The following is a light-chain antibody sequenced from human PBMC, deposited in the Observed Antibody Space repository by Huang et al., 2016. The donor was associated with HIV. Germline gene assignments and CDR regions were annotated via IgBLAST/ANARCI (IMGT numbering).Light chain of an antibody. CDR2: ERC. CDR1: QSLLHTDGKTS. CDR3: MQGIHLPFT. J-gene: IGKJ3*01. Sequence: DIVMTQTPLSLSVIPGPPASISCKSSQSLLHTDGKTSLYLYLQKPGQSPQLLIYERCRRLSGVPDRCRGSGSGTDFTLKISRVEAEDVGVYYCMQGIHLPFTFGPGTKVDIK. V-gene: IGKV2-29*02.